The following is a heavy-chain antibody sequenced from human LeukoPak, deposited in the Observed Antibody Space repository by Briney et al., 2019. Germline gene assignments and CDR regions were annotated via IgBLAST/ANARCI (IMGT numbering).Heavy chain of an antibody. J-gene: IGHJ4*02. CDR3: ARGPYGIPLGY. Sequence: GGSLRLSCAASGFTVNSNYMSWVRQAPGKGLEWVSVIYSGDNTYYADSVKGRFTVSRDTSKNTVYLRMNSLRAEDTAVYYCARGPYGIPLGYWGQGTLVTVSS. V-gene: IGHV3-53*01. D-gene: IGHD3-10*01. CDR2: IYSGDNT. CDR1: GFTVNSNY.